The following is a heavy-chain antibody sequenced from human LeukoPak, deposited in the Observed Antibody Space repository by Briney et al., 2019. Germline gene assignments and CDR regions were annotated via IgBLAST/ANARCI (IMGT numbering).Heavy chain of an antibody. CDR1: GYTFTSYD. V-gene: IGHV1-8*03. J-gene: IGHJ6*03. Sequence: ASVKVSCKASGYTFTSYDINWVRQATGQGLEWMGWMNPNSGNTGYAQKFQGRVTITRNTSISTAYMELSSLRPEDTAVYYCARALDGLFDYYYYMDVWGKGTTVTVSS. CDR2: MNPNSGNT. D-gene: IGHD3-10*01. CDR3: ARALDGLFDYYYYMDV.